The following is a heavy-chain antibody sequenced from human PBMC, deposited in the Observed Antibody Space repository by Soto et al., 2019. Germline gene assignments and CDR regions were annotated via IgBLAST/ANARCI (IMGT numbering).Heavy chain of an antibody. CDR2: IYPSGGST. CDR3: ARDFSGPLDY. J-gene: IGHJ4*02. V-gene: IGHV1-46*01. CDR1: GYTFTNYY. D-gene: IGHD3-10*01. Sequence: ASVKVACKASGYTFTNYYMHWVRQAPVQGLEWMGIIYPSGGSTRTAQKFQGRVTMNRDTSTGTVYRELSSLRSEDTAVYYCARDFSGPLDYWGRGTLVTVSS.